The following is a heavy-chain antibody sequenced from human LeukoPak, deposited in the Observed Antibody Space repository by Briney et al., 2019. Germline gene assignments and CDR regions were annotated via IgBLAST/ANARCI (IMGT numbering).Heavy chain of an antibody. CDR1: GFTFTSHE. CDR2: ISSSSSTI. Sequence: GGSLRLSCAASGFTFTSHEMNWVRQAPGKGLEWVSYISSSSSTIYFADSVKGRFTISRDNAKNSLYLQMNSLRDEDTAVYYCARTRGSGSYSGYWGQGTLVTVSS. V-gene: IGHV3-48*02. J-gene: IGHJ4*02. D-gene: IGHD1-26*01. CDR3: ARTRGSGSYSGY.